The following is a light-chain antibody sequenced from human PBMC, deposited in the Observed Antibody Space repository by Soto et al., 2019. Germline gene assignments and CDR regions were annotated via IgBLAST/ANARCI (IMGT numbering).Light chain of an antibody. Sequence: QSVLTQPPSVSGAPGQRVTISCTGSSSNIGAGYDVHWYQQLPGTAPKLLIYGSSNRPAGVPDRFSGSKSGTSASLAITGLQAEDEADYYCQSYDSSLSSYVFGPGPKVNVL. CDR3: QSYDSSLSSYV. CDR1: SSNIGAGYD. V-gene: IGLV1-40*01. J-gene: IGLJ1*01. CDR2: GSS.